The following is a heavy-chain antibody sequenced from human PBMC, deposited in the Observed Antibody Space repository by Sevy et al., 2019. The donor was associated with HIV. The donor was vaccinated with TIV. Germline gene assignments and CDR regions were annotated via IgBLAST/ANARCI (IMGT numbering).Heavy chain of an antibody. V-gene: IGHV1-69*13. D-gene: IGHD2-21*02. Sequence: ASVKVSCKASGGTFSSYAISWVRQAPGQGLEWMGRIIPIFGTANYAQKFQGRVTITADESTSTAYMELSSLRSEDTAVYYCAYCGGDCYPGGPEYFQHWGQGTLVTVSS. CDR1: GGTFSSYA. J-gene: IGHJ1*01. CDR3: AYCGGDCYPGGPEYFQH. CDR2: IIPIFGTA.